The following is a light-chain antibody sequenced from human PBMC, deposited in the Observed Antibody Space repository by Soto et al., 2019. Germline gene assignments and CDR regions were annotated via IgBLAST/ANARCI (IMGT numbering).Light chain of an antibody. Sequence: QSALTQPAFVSGSPGQSITISCTGTNSDVGGYNFVSWYQQHPGKVPKLMIYDVTNRPSGVSNRFSGSKSGNKASLTISGLQAEDEADYYCSSYTSSSTLVFGTGTKLTVL. CDR3: SSYTSSSTLV. V-gene: IGLV2-14*01. CDR2: DVT. J-gene: IGLJ1*01. CDR1: NSDVGGYNF.